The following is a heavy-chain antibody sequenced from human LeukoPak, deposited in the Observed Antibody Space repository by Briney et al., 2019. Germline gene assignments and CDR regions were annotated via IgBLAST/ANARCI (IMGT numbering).Heavy chain of an antibody. D-gene: IGHD6-13*01. CDR3: ASADDGYSSSWYPPYFDY. CDR1: GGTFSSYA. V-gene: IGHV1-69*05. CDR2: IIPIFGTA. J-gene: IGHJ4*02. Sequence: SVKVSCKASGGTFSSYAISWVRQAPGQGPEWMGGIIPIFGTANYAQKFQGRVTITTDESTSTAYMELSSLRSEDTAVYYCASADDGYSSSWYPPYFDYWGQGTLVTVSS.